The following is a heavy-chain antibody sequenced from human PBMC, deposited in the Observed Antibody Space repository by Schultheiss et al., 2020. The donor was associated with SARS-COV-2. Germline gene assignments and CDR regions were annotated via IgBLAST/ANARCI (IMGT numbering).Heavy chain of an antibody. V-gene: IGHV1-8*01. J-gene: IGHJ6*02. Sequence: ASVKVSCKASGYTFTSYDINWVRQATGQGLEWMGWMNPNSGNTGYAQKFQGRVTMTRNTSISTAYMELSSLRSEDTAVYYCARGRRIAAAYYYYGMDVWGQGTTVTVS. CDR3: ARGRRIAAAYYYYGMDV. CDR2: MNPNSGNT. D-gene: IGHD6-13*01. CDR1: GYTFTSYD.